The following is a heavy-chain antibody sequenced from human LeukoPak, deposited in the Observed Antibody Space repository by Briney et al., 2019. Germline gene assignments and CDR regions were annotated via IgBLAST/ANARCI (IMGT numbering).Heavy chain of an antibody. Sequence: GASVKVSCKASGYTFTSYGISWVRQAPGQGLEWMGWISAYNGNTNYAQKLQGRVTMTTDTSTSTAYMELRSLRSDDTAEYYCARGNPYYDFWSGYNTYYYYGMDVWGQGTTVTVSS. J-gene: IGHJ6*02. CDR2: ISAYNGNT. V-gene: IGHV1-18*01. CDR1: GYTFTSYG. CDR3: ARGNPYYDFWSGYNTYYYYGMDV. D-gene: IGHD3-3*01.